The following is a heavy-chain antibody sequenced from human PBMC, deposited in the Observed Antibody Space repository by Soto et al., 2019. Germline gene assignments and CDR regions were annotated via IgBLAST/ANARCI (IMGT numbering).Heavy chain of an antibody. CDR1: GCTFTSFW. D-gene: IGHD3-10*01. CDR3: ARLGSGSYYHSYFDY. Sequence: PWESLKISSKGSGCTFTSFWIGWVLQMTGKGLEWMGIIYPGAYDTRYSQSFQGQVTISADKSISTAYMQWSRLKASDTAMYYCARLGSGSYYHSYFDYWAQGTLVTVSS. CDR2: IYPGAYDT. J-gene: IGHJ4*02. V-gene: IGHV5-51*01.